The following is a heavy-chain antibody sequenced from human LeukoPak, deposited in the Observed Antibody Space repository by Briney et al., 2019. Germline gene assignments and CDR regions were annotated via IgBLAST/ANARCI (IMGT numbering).Heavy chain of an antibody. CDR1: GGSFSGYY. D-gene: IGHD2-2*01. CDR3: ARGTCSSTSCYHYLDY. J-gene: IGHJ4*02. Sequence: SETLSLTCAVYGGSFSGYYWSWIRQPPGKGLEWIGEINHSGSTNYNPSLKSRVTISVDTSKNQFSLKLSSVTAADTAVYYCARGTCSSTSCYHYLDYWGQGTLVTVSS. V-gene: IGHV4-34*01. CDR2: INHSGST.